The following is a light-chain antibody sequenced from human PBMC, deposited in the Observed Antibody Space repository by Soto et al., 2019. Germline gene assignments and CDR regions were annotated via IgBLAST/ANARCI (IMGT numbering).Light chain of an antibody. J-gene: IGKJ1*01. CDR3: QQDGRHTRT. V-gene: IGKV3-20*01. CDR2: GAS. Sequence: PGTLSLSPRDGATLSCRASQSVSSNYLAWYQQKPGQAPRLLIYGASSRATGIPDRFSGSGSATVSTLTISILYAEYFVVYCCQQDGRHTRTFGQGTKVDIK. CDR1: QSVSSNY.